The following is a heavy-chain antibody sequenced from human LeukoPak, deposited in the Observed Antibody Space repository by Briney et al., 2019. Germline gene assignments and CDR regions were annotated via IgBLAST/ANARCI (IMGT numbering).Heavy chain of an antibody. CDR3: ARDVSTEWLLLN. V-gene: IGHV4-4*07. D-gene: IGHD3-22*01. CDR2: IYTSGST. J-gene: IGHJ4*02. Sequence: AETLSLTCTVSGVSISSYYWSWIRQPAGKGLEWIGRIYTSGSTNYNPSLKSRVTMSVDASKNQFSLKLRSVTGAHTAVYYCARDVSTEWLLLNWGQGTLVTVSS. CDR1: GVSISSYY.